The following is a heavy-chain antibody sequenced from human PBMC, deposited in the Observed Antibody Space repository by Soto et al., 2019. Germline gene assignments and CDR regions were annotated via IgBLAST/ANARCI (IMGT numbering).Heavy chain of an antibody. CDR2: ISAYNGNT. J-gene: IGHJ6*02. CDR3: ARVGIGIYYYAGMDV. D-gene: IGHD2-21*01. Sequence: ASVKVSCKASGYTFTSYGISWVRQAPGQGLEWMGWISAYNGNTNYAQKVQGRVSMTTDTSTSTAYMELRSLRSDDSAVYYCARVGIGIYYYAGMDVWGQGTTVTVSS. V-gene: IGHV1-18*01. CDR1: GYTFTSYG.